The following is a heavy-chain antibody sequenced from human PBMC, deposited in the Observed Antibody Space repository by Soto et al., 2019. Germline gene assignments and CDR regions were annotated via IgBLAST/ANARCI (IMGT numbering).Heavy chain of an antibody. CDR1: GGSISGYS. CDR2: FHHSGSI. V-gene: IGHV4-59*01. CDR3: AREKGAASPAERYDY. Sequence: QVQLQESGPGLVKPSETLSLTCTVSGGSISGYSWGWIRQPPGKGLEWIGNFHHSGSIKYNLSLKSRLTISVDTSNNQGSLKLSSVTAADTAIYFCAREKGAASPAERYDYWGQGTLVTVSS. J-gene: IGHJ4*02. D-gene: IGHD6-13*01.